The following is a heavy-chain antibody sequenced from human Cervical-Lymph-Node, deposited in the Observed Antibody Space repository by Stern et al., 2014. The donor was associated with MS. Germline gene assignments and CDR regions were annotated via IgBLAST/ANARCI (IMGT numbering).Heavy chain of an antibody. J-gene: IGHJ6*02. CDR3: ARDVYSDSRRGLDV. D-gene: IGHD5-12*01. CDR1: GVFISRGGDY. V-gene: IGHV4-31*03. Sequence: QVQLQESGPGLVRPSQTLSLTCTVSGVFISRGGDYWTWIRQHPGKGLEWLGSIYYSGSTYYNPSLKGRLLISLDTSGNHFSLNLNSVTAADTAVYYCARDVYSDSRRGLDVWGQGTTVTVSS. CDR2: IYYSGST.